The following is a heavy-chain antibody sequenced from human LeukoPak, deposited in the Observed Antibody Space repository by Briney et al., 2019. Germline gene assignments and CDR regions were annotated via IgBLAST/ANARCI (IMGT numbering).Heavy chain of an antibody. V-gene: IGHV3-23*01. CDR2: ITGTGGST. D-gene: IGHD6-19*01. CDR3: AKDHGTAVAGFYY. Sequence: ETLSLTCAVYGESFSAYSWSWIRQPPGKGLEWVSGITGTGGSTYYADSVKGRFTVSSDTSKNTLYLQMNSLRAEDTAIYYCAKDHGTAVAGFYYWGQGTLVTVSS. J-gene: IGHJ4*02. CDR1: GESFSAYS.